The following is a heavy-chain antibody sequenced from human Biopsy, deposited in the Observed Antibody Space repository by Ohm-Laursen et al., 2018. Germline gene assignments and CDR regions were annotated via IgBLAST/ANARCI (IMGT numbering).Heavy chain of an antibody. J-gene: IGHJ5*02. CDR2: IHNTGST. CDR3: ARSLLMASLNWFDP. CDR1: GGSISSYY. Sequence: PSETLSLTWTVSGGSISSYYWNWIRQPAGKGLEWIGYIHNTGSTNYNPSLKSRVSISVDTSKNQFSLELSSVTAADTAVYFCARSLLMASLNWFDPWGHGTLVTVSS. D-gene: IGHD5-24*01. V-gene: IGHV4-59*01.